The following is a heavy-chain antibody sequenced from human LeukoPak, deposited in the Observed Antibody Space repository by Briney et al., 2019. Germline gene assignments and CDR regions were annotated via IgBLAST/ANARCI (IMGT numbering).Heavy chain of an antibody. CDR1: GGSFSGYY. V-gene: IGHV4-34*01. D-gene: IGHD4-17*01. Sequence: TSETLSLTCAVYGGSFSGYYWSWIRQPPGKGLDWNGEFNHSGSTNYNPSLKSRVTISVDTSKNQFSLKLSSVTAADTAVYYCARTTVTTEVNGTHYGMDVWGQGTTVTVSS. CDR3: ARTTVTTEVNGTHYGMDV. J-gene: IGHJ6*02. CDR2: FNHSGST.